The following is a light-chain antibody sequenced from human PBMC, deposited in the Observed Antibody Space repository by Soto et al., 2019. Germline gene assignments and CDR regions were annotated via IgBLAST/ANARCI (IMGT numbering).Light chain of an antibody. CDR3: QHLTTSPRT. CDR1: QGISSY. CDR2: GAS. V-gene: IGKV1-9*01. Sequence: DIQLTQSPSFLSASVGDRVTITCRASQGISSYLAWYQQPPGKAPKLLIYGASTLQRGVSSRFSGSGSGTEFTLTISSLQPEDFATYYCQHLTTSPRTFGQGTKLEVK. J-gene: IGKJ2*01.